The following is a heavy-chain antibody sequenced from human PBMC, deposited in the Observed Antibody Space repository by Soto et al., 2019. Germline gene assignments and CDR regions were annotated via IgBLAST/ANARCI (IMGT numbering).Heavy chain of an antibody. J-gene: IGHJ4*02. CDR1: GGSFSGYD. V-gene: IGHV4-34*01. Sequence: QVQLQQWGAGLLKPSETLSLTCAVYGGSFSGYDWSWIRQPPGKGLEWIGEIKHCGSTNYNPSLKSRVTISVDTSKNQCSLKLSSVTAADTAVYYCARAPVRYFDWSTYTAYSDYWRQGTLLTVSS. CDR3: ARAPVRYFDWSTYTAYSDY. D-gene: IGHD3-9*01. CDR2: IKHCGST.